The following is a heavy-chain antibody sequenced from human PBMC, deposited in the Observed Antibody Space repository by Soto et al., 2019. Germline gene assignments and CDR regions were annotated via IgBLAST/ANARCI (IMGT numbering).Heavy chain of an antibody. CDR1: GYSFTSYW. V-gene: IGHV5-51*01. CDR3: ARHACSSTSCYPYPSYYYYGMDV. Sequence: HGESLKISCKGSGYSFTSYWIGWVRQMPGKGLEWMGIIYPGDSDTRYSPSFQGQVTISADKSISTAYLQWSSLKASDTAMYYCARHACSSTSCYPYPSYYYYGMDVWGQGTTVTVSS. CDR2: IYPGDSDT. J-gene: IGHJ6*02. D-gene: IGHD2-2*01.